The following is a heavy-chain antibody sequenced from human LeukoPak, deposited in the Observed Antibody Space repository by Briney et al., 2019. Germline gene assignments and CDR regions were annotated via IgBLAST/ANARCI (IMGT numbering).Heavy chain of an antibody. CDR2: IYPGDSDT. CDR3: ARRAHRSHCSSTSCWDWYFDL. D-gene: IGHD2-2*01. Sequence: GESLKFSCKGSGYTFTNYWIGWVRQMPGKGLEFMGIIYPGDSDTRYSPSFQGQVTISVDKSISTAYLQWSSLKASDTAMYYCARRAHRSHCSSTSCWDWYFDLWGRGTLVTVSS. V-gene: IGHV5-51*01. CDR1: GYTFTNYW. J-gene: IGHJ2*01.